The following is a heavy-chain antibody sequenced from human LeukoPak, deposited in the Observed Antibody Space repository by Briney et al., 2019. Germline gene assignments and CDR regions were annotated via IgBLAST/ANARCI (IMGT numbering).Heavy chain of an antibody. D-gene: IGHD2-2*01. CDR3: AKDQRSSEPAVWGMDV. V-gene: IGHV3-30*18. J-gene: IGHJ6*02. CDR1: LFTFCSYG. CDR2: ISYDGSHK. Sequence: PGRSLRLSRAPSLFTFCSYGMHWVGPAPAKGREWVAVISYDGSHKFYAAPPRGRFTISRDNSKNTLYLQMSSLRGEDTALCFCAKDQRSSEPAVWGMDVWGQGTTVTVSS.